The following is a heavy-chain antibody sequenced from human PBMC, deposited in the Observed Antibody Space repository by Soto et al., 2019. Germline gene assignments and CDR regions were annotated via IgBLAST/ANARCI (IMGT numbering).Heavy chain of an antibody. Sequence: GESLKISCKGSGYSFTSYWIGWVRQMPGKGLEWMGIIYPGDSDTRYSPSFQGQVTISADKSISTAYLQWSSLKASDTAMYYCARFLRDYDILTGYYYYSYYGMDVWGQGTTVTVSS. CDR2: IYPGDSDT. V-gene: IGHV5-51*01. D-gene: IGHD3-9*01. CDR3: ARFLRDYDILTGYYYYSYYGMDV. CDR1: GYSFTSYW. J-gene: IGHJ6*02.